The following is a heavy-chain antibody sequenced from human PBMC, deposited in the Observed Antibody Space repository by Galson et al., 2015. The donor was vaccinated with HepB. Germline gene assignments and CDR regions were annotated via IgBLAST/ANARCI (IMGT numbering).Heavy chain of an antibody. Sequence: SLRLSCATSGFSFTNAWMSWVRQAPGKGLEWVGRIKSKNVGETTDYAAPVKGRFTISRDDSKNTLYLQINILKTEDTAVYYCTTGRTPPPTGTTFYYYYGMDVWGQGTTVTVFS. CDR2: IKSKNVGETT. CDR3: TTGRTPPPTGTTFYYYYGMDV. D-gene: IGHD1-1*01. J-gene: IGHJ6*02. V-gene: IGHV3-15*01. CDR1: GFSFTNAW.